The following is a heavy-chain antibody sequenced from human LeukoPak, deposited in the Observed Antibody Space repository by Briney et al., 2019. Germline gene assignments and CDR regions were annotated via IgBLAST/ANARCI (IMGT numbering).Heavy chain of an antibody. J-gene: IGHJ4*02. CDR3: ARALSS. CDR1: GGSFNHFA. Sequence: SCKASGGSFNHFAVNWVRQAPGKGLEWVANIKQDGSEKYYVDSVKGRFSISRDNAKNSLYLQMNSLRAEDTAVYYCARALSSWGQGTLVTVSS. V-gene: IGHV3-7*03. D-gene: IGHD2-2*01. CDR2: IKQDGSEK.